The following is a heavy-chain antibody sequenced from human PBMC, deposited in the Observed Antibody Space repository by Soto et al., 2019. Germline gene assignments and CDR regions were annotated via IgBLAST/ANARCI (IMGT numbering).Heavy chain of an antibody. CDR3: ERVKGGIAAAGTLSYYYYMDV. CDR1: GYTFTSYD. V-gene: IGHV1-8*01. CDR2: MNPNSGNT. J-gene: IGHJ6*03. Sequence: QVQLVQSGAEVKKPGASVKVSCKASGYTFTSYDINWVRQATGQGLEWMGWMNPNSGNTGYAQKFQGRVTMTRNTSISAAYMELSSLRSEDTAVYYCERVKGGIAAAGTLSYYYYMDVWGKGTTVTVSS. D-gene: IGHD6-13*01.